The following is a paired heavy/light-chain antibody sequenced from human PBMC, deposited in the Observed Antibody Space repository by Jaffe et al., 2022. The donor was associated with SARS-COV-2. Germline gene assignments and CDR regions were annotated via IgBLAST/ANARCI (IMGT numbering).Light chain of an antibody. Sequence: DIQMTQSPSTLSASVGDRVTITCRASQTVSSWLAWYQQKPGKAPKLLIYEASNLESGVPSRFSGSGSGTEFTLTISSLQPDDFATYFCQQYNYYPLNFGGGTVVEI. CDR2: EAS. V-gene: IGKV1-5*03. CDR1: QTVSSW. J-gene: IGKJ4*01. CDR3: QQYNYYPLN.
Heavy chain of an antibody. CDR3: ARATCSGNCHGHFHY. D-gene: IGHD2-15*01. CDR1: GYSISSGYY. V-gene: IGHV4-38-2*02. J-gene: IGHJ1*01. Sequence: QVQLQESGPGLVKPSETLSLTCTVSGYSISSGYYWGWIRQSPGKGLEWIGSIIHSGTTSYNPSLKSRVTISEDTSKNQFSLNLNSVTAADTAVYYCARATCSGNCHGHFHYWGQGTPVTVSS. CDR2: IIHSGTT.